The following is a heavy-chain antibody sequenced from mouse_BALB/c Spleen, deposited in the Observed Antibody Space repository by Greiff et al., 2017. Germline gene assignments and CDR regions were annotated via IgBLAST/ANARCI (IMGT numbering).Heavy chain of an antibody. CDR2: ISDGGSYT. D-gene: IGHD2-1*01. J-gene: IGHJ3*01. V-gene: IGHV5-4*02. Sequence: EVQLQESGGGLVKPGGSLKLSCAASGFTFSDYYMYWVRQTPEKRLEWVATISDGGSYTYYPDSVKGRFTISRDNAKNNLYLQMSSLKSEDTAMYYCARDQGYGNYVFAYWGQGTLVTVSA. CDR3: ARDQGYGNYVFAY. CDR1: GFTFSDYY.